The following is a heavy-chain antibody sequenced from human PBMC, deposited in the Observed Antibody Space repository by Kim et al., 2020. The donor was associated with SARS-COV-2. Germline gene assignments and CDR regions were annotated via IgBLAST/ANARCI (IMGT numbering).Heavy chain of an antibody. V-gene: IGHV3-23*01. CDR1: GFTFSSYA. CDR2: ISGSGGST. Sequence: PGGSLRLSCAASGFTFSSYAMSWVRQAPGKGLEWVSDISGSGGSTYYADSVKGRFTISRDNSKNTLYLQMNSLRAEDTAVYYCAKGANARYFDWLSIPDWFDPWGQGTLVTVSS. D-gene: IGHD3-9*01. J-gene: IGHJ5*02. CDR3: AKGANARYFDWLSIPDWFDP.